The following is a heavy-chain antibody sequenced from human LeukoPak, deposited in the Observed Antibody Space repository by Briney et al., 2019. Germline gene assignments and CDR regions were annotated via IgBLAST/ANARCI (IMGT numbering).Heavy chain of an antibody. Sequence: PSETLSLTCTVSGGSISSGSYYWSWIRQPAGKGLEWIGRIYTSGSTNYNPSLKSRVTISVDTSKNQFSLKLSSVTAADTAVYYCARVGTTAIHFDYWGQGTLVTVSS. V-gene: IGHV4-61*02. D-gene: IGHD4-17*01. CDR2: IYTSGST. CDR1: GGSISSGSYY. J-gene: IGHJ4*02. CDR3: ARVGTTAIHFDY.